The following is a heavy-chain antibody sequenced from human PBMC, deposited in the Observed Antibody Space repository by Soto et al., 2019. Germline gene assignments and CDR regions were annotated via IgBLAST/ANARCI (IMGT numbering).Heavy chain of an antibody. J-gene: IGHJ4*02. CDR1: GSTFSSYA. Sequence: GGSLRLSCAASGSTFSSYAMSWVRQAPGKGLEWVSAISGSGGSTYYADSVKGRFTISRDNSKNTLYLQMNSLRAEDTAVYYCAKDLRIVVVVAATPRFVDYWGQGTLVTVSS. CDR3: AKDLRIVVVVAATPRFVDY. CDR2: ISGSGGST. V-gene: IGHV3-23*01. D-gene: IGHD2-15*01.